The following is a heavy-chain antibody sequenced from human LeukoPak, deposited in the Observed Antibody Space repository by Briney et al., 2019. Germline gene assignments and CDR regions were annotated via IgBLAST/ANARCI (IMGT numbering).Heavy chain of an antibody. Sequence: QSGGSLRLSCAASGFTFSSYWMNWVRQTPGKGLEWVSYTNSRTTYTYYADFVKGRFTISRDNAKSSLYLQMGSLRAEDTAVYYCARGEHDYGAGRPPYTMDVWGQGTTVTVFS. CDR2: TNSRTTYT. CDR3: ARGEHDYGAGRPPYTMDV. D-gene: IGHD3-10*01. J-gene: IGHJ6*02. V-gene: IGHV3-48*01. CDR1: GFTFSSYW.